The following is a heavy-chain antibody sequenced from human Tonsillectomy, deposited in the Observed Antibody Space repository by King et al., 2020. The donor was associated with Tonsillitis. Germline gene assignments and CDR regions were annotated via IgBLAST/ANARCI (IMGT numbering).Heavy chain of an antibody. CDR3: ARGQYDILTGYSGYFDY. V-gene: IGHV3-30-3*01. CDR2: ISYDGSNK. J-gene: IGHJ4*02. Sequence: VQLVESGGGVVQPGRSLRLSCAASGFTCSSYAMHWVRQAPGRGLEWVAVISYDGSNKYYADSVKGRFTISRDNSKNTVYLQMNSLRAEDTAVYYCARGQYDILTGYSGYFDYWGQGTLVTVSS. CDR1: GFTCSSYA. D-gene: IGHD3-9*01.